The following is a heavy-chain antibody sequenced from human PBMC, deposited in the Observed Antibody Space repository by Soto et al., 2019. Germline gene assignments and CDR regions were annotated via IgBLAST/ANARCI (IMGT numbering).Heavy chain of an antibody. CDR3: ARAGHIVVVTAPNWFDP. CDR2: IYYSGST. V-gene: IGHV4-30-4*01. CDR1: GGSISSGDYY. D-gene: IGHD2-21*02. Sequence: QVQLQESGPGLVKPSQTLSLTCTVSGGSISSGDYYWSWIRQPPGKGLEWIGYIYYSGSTYYNPSLKSRVTISVDTSKNQFSLKLSSVTAADTAVYYCARAGHIVVVTAPNWFDPWGQGTLVTVSS. J-gene: IGHJ5*02.